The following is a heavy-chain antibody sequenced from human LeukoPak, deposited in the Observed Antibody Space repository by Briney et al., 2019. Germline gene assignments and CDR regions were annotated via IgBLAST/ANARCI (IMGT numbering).Heavy chain of an antibody. V-gene: IGHV3-74*01. D-gene: IGHD6-19*01. CDR2: IRSDGSST. CDR1: GFTFSSYW. J-gene: IGHJ3*02. Sequence: QSGGSLRLSCAASGFTFSSYWMEWVRQAPGKGLVWVSRIRSDGSSTNYADSVKGRFTISRDNAKNTLYLQMNSLRAEDTAVYYCARRGAVANAFDIWGQGTMVAVSS. CDR3: ARRGAVANAFDI.